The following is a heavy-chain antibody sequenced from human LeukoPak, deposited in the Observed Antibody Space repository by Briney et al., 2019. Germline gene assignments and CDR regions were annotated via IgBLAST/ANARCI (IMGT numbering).Heavy chain of an antibody. Sequence: SETLSLTCTVSGGSISSSSYYWGWIRQPPGKGLEWIGSIYTSGSTNYNPSLKSRVTMSVDTSKNQFSLKLSSVTAADTAVYYCARESAVGPGIDYWGQGTLVTVSS. J-gene: IGHJ4*02. CDR1: GGSISSSSYY. CDR3: ARESAVGPGIDY. D-gene: IGHD1-26*01. CDR2: IYTSGST. V-gene: IGHV4-39*07.